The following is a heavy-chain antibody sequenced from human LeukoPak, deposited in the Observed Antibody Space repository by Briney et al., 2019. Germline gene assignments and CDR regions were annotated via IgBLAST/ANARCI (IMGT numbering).Heavy chain of an antibody. Sequence: GGSLRLSCAASGFTFSSYALRWVRQAPGKGREWVSDISGSGGSTYYAEFVKGRFTISRDYSKNTLYLQMNSLRAEDTAVYYCAEGGYCSSTSCDIVFYYYYGMDVWGQGTTVTVSS. V-gene: IGHV3-23*01. CDR1: GFTFSSYA. CDR2: ISGSGGST. J-gene: IGHJ6*02. CDR3: AEGGYCSSTSCDIVFYYYYGMDV. D-gene: IGHD2-2*01.